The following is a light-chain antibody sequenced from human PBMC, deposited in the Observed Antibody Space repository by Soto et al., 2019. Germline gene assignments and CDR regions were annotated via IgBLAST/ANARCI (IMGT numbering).Light chain of an antibody. J-gene: IGKJ1*01. V-gene: IGKV1-5*01. CDR2: DAS. Sequence: DIQMTQSPSTLSASIGDTVTITCRASQSMNDWLAWYQQKPGKAPKVLIYDASSLQSGVPSRFSGSRSGTEFTLTIDSLQPDDVATYYCLRYNAFSQTFGQGTKVEI. CDR3: LRYNAFSQT. CDR1: QSMNDW.